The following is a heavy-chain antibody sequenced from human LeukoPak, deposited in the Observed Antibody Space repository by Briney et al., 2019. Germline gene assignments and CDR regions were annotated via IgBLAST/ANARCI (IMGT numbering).Heavy chain of an antibody. CDR1: GFTFTNHY. Sequence: GGSLRLSCAASGFTFTNHYMNWVRQAPGKGLEWVGFIRSKAFGETAEYAASVKGRFTISRDDSKSIAYLQMNSLKTEDTAVYYCTRDRGSSTLGDYWGQGTLVTVSS. D-gene: IGHD7-27*01. V-gene: IGHV3-49*04. J-gene: IGHJ4*02. CDR2: IRSKAFGETA. CDR3: TRDRGSSTLGDY.